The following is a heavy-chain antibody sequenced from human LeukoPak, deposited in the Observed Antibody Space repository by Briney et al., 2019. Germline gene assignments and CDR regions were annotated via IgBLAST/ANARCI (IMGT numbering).Heavy chain of an antibody. J-gene: IGHJ6*02. CDR1: GFTFSDYY. Sequence: GGSLRLSCAASGFTFSDYYMSWIRQAPGKGLEWVSYISSSGSTIYYADSVKGRFTISRDNAKNSLYLQMNSLRAEDTAVYYCARDAGAVNNNYYYYYGTDVWGQGTTVTVSS. CDR2: ISSSGSTI. V-gene: IGHV3-11*01. CDR3: ARDAGAVNNNYYYYYGTDV. D-gene: IGHD1-14*01.